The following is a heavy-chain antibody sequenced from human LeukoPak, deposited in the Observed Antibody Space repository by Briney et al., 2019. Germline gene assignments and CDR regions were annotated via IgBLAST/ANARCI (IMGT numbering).Heavy chain of an antibody. CDR1: GFTFSSYS. J-gene: IGHJ4*02. V-gene: IGHV3-21*01. CDR3: ARASTGPGRTSWSDY. Sequence: PGGSVRLSCAASGFTFSSYSMNWVRQAPGKGLEWVSSISSSSSYIYYADSVKGRFTISRDNAKNSLYLQMNSLRADDTAVYYCARASTGPGRTSWSDYWGQGTLVTVSS. D-gene: IGHD2-2*01. CDR2: ISSSSSYI.